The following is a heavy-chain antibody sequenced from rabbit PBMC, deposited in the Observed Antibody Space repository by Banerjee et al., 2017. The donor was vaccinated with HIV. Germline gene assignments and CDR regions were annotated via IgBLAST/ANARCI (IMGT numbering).Heavy chain of an antibody. CDR3: ARDLAGVIGWNFNL. CDR2: IYTASSGST. D-gene: IGHD4-1*01. J-gene: IGHJ4*01. CDR1: GFSFSNKYV. Sequence: QEQLEESGGDLVKPEGSLTLTCTASGFSFSNKYVMCWVRQAPGKGLEWIGCIYTASSGSTWYASWAKGRFTISKTSSTAVFLQMTSLTAADTASYFCARDLAGVIGWNFNLWGPGTLVTDS. V-gene: IGHV1S45*01.